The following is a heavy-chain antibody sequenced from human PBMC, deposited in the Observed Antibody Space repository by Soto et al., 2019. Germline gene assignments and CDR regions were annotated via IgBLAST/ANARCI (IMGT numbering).Heavy chain of an antibody. J-gene: IGHJ5*02. D-gene: IGHD3-9*01. CDR3: SRGETYYDILTGRGWFDP. Sequence: QVQLVQSGAEVKKPGSSVKVSCTASGGTFSSYTISWVRQAPGQGLEWMGRIIPILGIANYAQKFQGRVTITSDKSTSTAYMELSSLRAEDTAVYYCSRGETYYDILTGRGWFDPWGQGTLVTVSS. V-gene: IGHV1-69*02. CDR2: IIPILGIA. CDR1: GGTFSSYT.